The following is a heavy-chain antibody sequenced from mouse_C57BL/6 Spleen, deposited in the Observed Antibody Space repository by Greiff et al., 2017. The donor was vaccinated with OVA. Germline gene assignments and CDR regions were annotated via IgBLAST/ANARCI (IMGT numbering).Heavy chain of an antibody. D-gene: IGHD1-1*01. V-gene: IGHV5-17*01. CDR2: ISSGSSTI. Sequence: EVMLVESGGGLVKPGGSLKLSCAASGFTFSDYGMHWVRQAPEKGLEWVAYISSGSSTIYYADTVKGRFTISRDNAKNTLFLQMTSLRSEDTAMYYCAGGYGSIPFDYWGQGTTLTVSS. CDR1: GFTFSDYG. J-gene: IGHJ2*01. CDR3: AGGYGSIPFDY.